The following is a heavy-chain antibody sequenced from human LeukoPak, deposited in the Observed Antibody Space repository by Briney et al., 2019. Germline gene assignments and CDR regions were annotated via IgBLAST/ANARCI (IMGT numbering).Heavy chain of an antibody. CDR3: ARADSRRGDTFDY. V-gene: IGHV3-53*01. J-gene: IGHJ4*02. CDR2: IYSGGST. D-gene: IGHD1-26*01. CDR1: GFTVSSNY. Sequence: GGSLRLSCAASGFTVSSNYMSWVRQAPGKGLEWVSVIYSGGSTYYADSVKGRFTISRDNSKNTLYLQMNSLRAEDTAVYYCARADSRRGDTFDYWGQGTLVTVSS.